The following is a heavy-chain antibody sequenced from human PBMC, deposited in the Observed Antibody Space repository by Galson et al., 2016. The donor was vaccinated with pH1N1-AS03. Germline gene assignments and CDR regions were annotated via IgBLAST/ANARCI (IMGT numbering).Heavy chain of an antibody. D-gene: IGHD2-21*01. CDR3: ARHRRALLHYYYGMDV. CDR2: IFPGDSDT. CDR1: GYNFNTYW. V-gene: IGHV5-51*01. Sequence: QSGAEVKKPGESLKLSCEGSGYNFNTYWIVWVRQMAGKGLECVGAIFPGDSDTRYCPSFEGRVTISAEKSLNSAYLQWTSLQASDTALYYCARHRRALLHYYYGMDVWGQGTTVTVSS. J-gene: IGHJ6*02.